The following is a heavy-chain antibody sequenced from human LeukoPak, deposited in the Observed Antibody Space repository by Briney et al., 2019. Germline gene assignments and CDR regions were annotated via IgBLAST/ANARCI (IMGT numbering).Heavy chain of an antibody. CDR2: INPNSGGT. Sequence: ASVKVSCKASGYTFTGHYMHWVRQAPGQGLEWMGWINPNSGGTNYAQKFQGRVTMTRDTSISTAYMELSRLRSDDTAVYYCAREEGMRGYDFWSGEPDDYWGQGTLVTVSS. J-gene: IGHJ4*02. V-gene: IGHV1-2*02. CDR3: AREEGMRGYDFWSGEPDDY. CDR1: GYTFTGHY. D-gene: IGHD3-3*01.